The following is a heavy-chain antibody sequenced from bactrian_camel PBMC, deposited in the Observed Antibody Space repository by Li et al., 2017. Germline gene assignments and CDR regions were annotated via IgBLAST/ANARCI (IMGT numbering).Heavy chain of an antibody. CDR2: INVGGGST. CDR3: AAGFAMLVRWLLVENEYTS. V-gene: IGHV3S31*01. CDR1: GFTFGGYA. D-gene: IGHD6*01. Sequence: VQLVESGGGLVQPGGSLRLSCAASGFTFGGYAMSWVRRAPGKGLEWVSTINVGGGSTYYADSVKGRVTISQDNAKNTLYLQMISLKPEDTARYYCAAGFAMLVRWLLVENEYTSWGQGTQVTVS. J-gene: IGHJ4*01.